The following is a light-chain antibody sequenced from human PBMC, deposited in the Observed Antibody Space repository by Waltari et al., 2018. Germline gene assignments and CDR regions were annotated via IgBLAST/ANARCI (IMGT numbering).Light chain of an antibody. Sequence: EIVLTQSPVTLSLSPGQRATLSCRASQSVDNFLGWYHPKPGQAPRLLIYDATKRAPGIPARFSGGGSATEFTLTISSLQSEDFAVYYCQQYNNWPGTFGQGTKVEIK. CDR1: QSVDNF. J-gene: IGKJ1*01. V-gene: IGKV3D-15*01. CDR2: DAT. CDR3: QQYNNWPGT.